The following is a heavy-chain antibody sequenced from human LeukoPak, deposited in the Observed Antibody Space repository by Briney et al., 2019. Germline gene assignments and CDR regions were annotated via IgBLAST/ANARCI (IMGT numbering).Heavy chain of an antibody. Sequence: ASVKVSCKTSGYMHWVRQAPGQGLEWMVRIHPNNGGTDYAQKFQGRVTMTRDTSISTAYMELSSLRSDDTAVYYCARGGYYDSSGNYWGQGTLVTVSS. CDR3: ARGGYYDSSGNY. D-gene: IGHD3-22*01. CDR1: GY. V-gene: IGHV1-2*06. J-gene: IGHJ4*02. CDR2: IHPNNGGT.